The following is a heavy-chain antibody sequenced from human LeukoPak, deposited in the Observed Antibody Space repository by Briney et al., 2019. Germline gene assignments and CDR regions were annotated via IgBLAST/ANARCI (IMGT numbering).Heavy chain of an antibody. Sequence: PSETLSLTFTVSGGSITSGTYYWSWLRQPAGKGLEWIGRIYTSGSTNYSPSLKSRVTISLDTSKNQFSLKLSSVTAADTAVYYCARDNIVVVLGYSHAAFDIWGQGTMVTVSS. V-gene: IGHV4-61*02. D-gene: IGHD2-2*01. J-gene: IGHJ3*02. CDR3: ARDNIVVVLGYSHAAFDI. CDR1: GGSITSGTYY. CDR2: IYTSGST.